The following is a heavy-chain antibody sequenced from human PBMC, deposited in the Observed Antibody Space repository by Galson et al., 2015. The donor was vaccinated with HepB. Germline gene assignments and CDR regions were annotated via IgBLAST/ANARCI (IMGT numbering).Heavy chain of an antibody. CDR2: ISYDGSNK. CDR1: GFTFSSYA. Sequence: SLRLSCAASGFTFSSYAMHWVRQAPGKGLEWVAVISYDGSNKYYADSVKGRFTISRDISKNTLYLQMNSLRAEDTAVYYCESGPNINDAFDIWGQGTMFTVSS. J-gene: IGHJ3*02. V-gene: IGHV3-30*04. CDR3: ESGPNINDAFDI. D-gene: IGHD5-12*01.